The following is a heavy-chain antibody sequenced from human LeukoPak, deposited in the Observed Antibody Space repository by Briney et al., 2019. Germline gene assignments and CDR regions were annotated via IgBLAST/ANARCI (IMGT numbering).Heavy chain of an antibody. Sequence: PGGSLRLSCAASGFTFSTYAMHWVRQAPGKGLEYVSAISSDGDSTYYANSVKGRFTISRDNSKNTLYLQMGSLRAEDMAVYYCARSEQQDFGDYEFDYWGQGTLVTVSS. J-gene: IGHJ4*02. V-gene: IGHV3-64*01. CDR2: ISSDGDST. CDR3: ARSEQQDFGDYEFDY. D-gene: IGHD4-17*01. CDR1: GFTFSTYA.